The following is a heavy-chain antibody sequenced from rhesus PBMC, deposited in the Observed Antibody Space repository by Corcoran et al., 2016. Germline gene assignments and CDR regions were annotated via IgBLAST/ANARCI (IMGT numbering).Heavy chain of an antibody. CDR2: IYGNSAST. Sequence: QVKLQQWGEGLVKPSETLSLPCAVSGGSISGYYYWSWLRQPAGKGLEWIGYIYGNSASTNYNPPLKNRVTISKDTSKNQFSLKLSSVTAADTAVYYCARIAAVNRFDVWGPGVLVTVSS. J-gene: IGHJ5-1*01. CDR3: ARIAAVNRFDV. D-gene: IGHD6-25*01. CDR1: GGSISGYYY. V-gene: IGHV4-73*01.